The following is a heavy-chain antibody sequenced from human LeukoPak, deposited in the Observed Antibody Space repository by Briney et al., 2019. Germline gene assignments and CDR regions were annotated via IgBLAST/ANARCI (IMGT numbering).Heavy chain of an antibody. V-gene: IGHV4-4*07. Sequence: SETLSLTCTVSGDSISNFYWNWIRQPAGKAPEWIGRIYSSGSTQYNPSLKSRVTMSIDTSKSKFSLKLTSVTAADTAVYYCARDPFRSSFDSWGQGTLVTVSS. J-gene: IGHJ4*02. CDR2: IYSSGST. D-gene: IGHD1-26*01. CDR3: ARDPFRSSFDS. CDR1: GDSISNFY.